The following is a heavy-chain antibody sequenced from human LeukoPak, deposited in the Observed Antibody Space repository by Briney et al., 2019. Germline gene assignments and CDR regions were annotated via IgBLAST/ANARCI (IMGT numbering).Heavy chain of an antibody. D-gene: IGHD1-14*01. CDR3: AFTTRWAPFDY. CDR2: ISDGGEKT. J-gene: IGHJ4*02. V-gene: IGHV3-23*01. CDR1: GFTFSSYA. Sequence: GGSLRLSCAASGFTFSSYAMSWVRQAPGKGLEWVSVISDGGEKTDYADSVKGRFTVSRDNSKNTMYLQMNSLRVDDTAVYYCAFTTRWAPFDYWGQGTLVTVSS.